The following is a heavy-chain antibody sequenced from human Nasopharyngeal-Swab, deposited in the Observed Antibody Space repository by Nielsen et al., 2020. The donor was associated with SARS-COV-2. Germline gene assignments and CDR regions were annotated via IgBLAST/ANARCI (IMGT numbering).Heavy chain of an antibody. CDR1: GFTFDDYA. V-gene: IGHV3-9*01. J-gene: IGHJ6*02. Sequence: GGSLRLSCAASGFTFDDYAMHWVRQAPGKGLGWVSSINWNSDRVYADSVRGRFTISRDNAKNSLYLQMNSLRPEDTALYYCAKEINSFDYYYYTMDVWGQGTTVTVSS. D-gene: IGHD3-3*02. CDR2: INWNSDR. CDR3: AKEINSFDYYYYTMDV.